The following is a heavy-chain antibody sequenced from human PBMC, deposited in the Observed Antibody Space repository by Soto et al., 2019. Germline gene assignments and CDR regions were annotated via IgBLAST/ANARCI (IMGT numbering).Heavy chain of an antibody. CDR2: ISYDGSKK. D-gene: IGHD2-2*01. J-gene: IGHJ5*02. V-gene: IGHV3-30-3*01. Sequence: QVQLVESGGGVVQPGRSLRLSCAASGFTFSSYAMHWVRQAPGKGLEWVAVISYDGSKKYYADSVKGRFTISRDNYKNTLYLQMNSLRAEDTAVYYCARDRARDIVVVPDAMDFDPWGKGTLVTVSS. CDR1: GFTFSSYA. CDR3: ARDRARDIVVVPDAMDFDP.